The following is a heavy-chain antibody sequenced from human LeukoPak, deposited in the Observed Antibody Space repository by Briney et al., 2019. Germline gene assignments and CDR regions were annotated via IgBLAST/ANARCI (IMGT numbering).Heavy chain of an antibody. D-gene: IGHD6-13*01. J-gene: IGHJ4*02. CDR1: GYTFTSYG. CDR2: ISPYNGNT. Sequence: GASVKVSCKASGYTFTSYGISWVRQAPGQGLAWMGWISPYNGNTNYAQKLRGRVTMTADTSTSTAYMDLRSLSSDDTAVYYCARDGSSSWYAYWGQGTLVTVSS. CDR3: ARDGSSSWYAY. V-gene: IGHV1-18*01.